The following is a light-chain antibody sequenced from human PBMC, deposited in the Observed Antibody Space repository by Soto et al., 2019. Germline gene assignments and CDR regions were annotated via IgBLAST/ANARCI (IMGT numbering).Light chain of an antibody. V-gene: IGKV3-20*01. CDR1: QSGSSSY. J-gene: IGKJ2*01. CDR2: GAS. CDR3: QQHGSSPFT. Sequence: EIVLTQSPGTLSLSPGERATLSCRASQSGSSSYLAWYQQKPGQAPRLLIYGASSRATGMPDRFSGSGSGTDFTLTISRLEPEDCAVYYCQQHGSSPFTFGQGTKLEIK.